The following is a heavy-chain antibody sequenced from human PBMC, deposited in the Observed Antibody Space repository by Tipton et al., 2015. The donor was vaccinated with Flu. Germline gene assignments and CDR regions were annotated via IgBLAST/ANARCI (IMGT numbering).Heavy chain of an antibody. J-gene: IGHJ4*02. CDR2: IYYSGST. V-gene: IGHV4-59*01. CDR3: ARDLGSSGSFDY. CDR1: GGSIGSYY. Sequence: TLSLTCTVSGGSIGSYYWSWIRQPPGKGLEWIGYIYYSGSTNYNPSLKSRVTISVDTSKNQFSLKLSSVTAADTAVYYCARDLGSSGSFDYWGQGTLVTVSS. D-gene: IGHD6-13*01.